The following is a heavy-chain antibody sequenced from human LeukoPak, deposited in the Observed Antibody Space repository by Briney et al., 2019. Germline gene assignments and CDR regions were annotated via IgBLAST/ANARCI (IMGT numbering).Heavy chain of an antibody. CDR3: ASLVVVTAITGENFDH. CDR2: ISYDGSNK. Sequence: PGGSLRLSCAASGFTFSSYAMSWVRQAPGKGLEWVAVISYDGSNKYYADSVKGRFTISRDNSKNTLYPQMNSLRAEDTAVYYCASLVVVTAITGENFDHWGQGTLVTVSS. CDR1: GFTFSSYA. J-gene: IGHJ4*02. V-gene: IGHV3-30-3*01. D-gene: IGHD2-21*02.